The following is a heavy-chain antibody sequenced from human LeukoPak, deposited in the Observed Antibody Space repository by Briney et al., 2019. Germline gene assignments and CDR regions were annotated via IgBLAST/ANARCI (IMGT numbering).Heavy chain of an antibody. CDR2: ISGSGGST. D-gene: IGHD2-2*01. J-gene: IGHJ6*04. Sequence: GGSLRLSCAASGFTFSSYAMSWVCQAPGKGLEWVSAISGSGGSTYYADSVKGRFTISRDNSKNTLYLQMNSLRAEDTAVYYCAKDLDIVVVPAEMDVWGKGTTVTVSS. V-gene: IGHV3-23*01. CDR1: GFTFSSYA. CDR3: AKDLDIVVVPAEMDV.